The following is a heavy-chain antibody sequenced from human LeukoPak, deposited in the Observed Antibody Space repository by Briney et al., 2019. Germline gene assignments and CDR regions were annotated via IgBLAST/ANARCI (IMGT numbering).Heavy chain of an antibody. CDR2: INWNGGST. V-gene: IGHV3-20*04. CDR3: ARDLGQYYDTSDNRFDP. J-gene: IGHJ5*02. CDR1: GFTFDDYG. Sequence: GGSLRFSCAASGFTFDDYGMSWVRQAPGKGLEWVSGINWNGGSTGYADSVKGRFTISRDNAKNTLNLQMNTLRAEDTAVYYCARDLGQYYDTSDNRFDPWGQGTLVTVSS. D-gene: IGHD3-22*01.